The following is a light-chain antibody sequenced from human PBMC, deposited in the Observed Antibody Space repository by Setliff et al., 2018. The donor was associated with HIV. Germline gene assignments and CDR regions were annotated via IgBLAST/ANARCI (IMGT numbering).Light chain of an antibody. CDR3: CSYAGSSTTYV. Sequence: QSVLTQPASVSGSPGQSITISCTGTSNDVGRYDLVSWYQQHPARAPKLIIYQATRRPSGVSNRFSGSKSGNTASLTISGLQAEDEADYYCCSYAGSSTTYVFGTGTKVT. CDR2: QAT. V-gene: IGLV2-23*01. J-gene: IGLJ1*01. CDR1: SNDVGRYDL.